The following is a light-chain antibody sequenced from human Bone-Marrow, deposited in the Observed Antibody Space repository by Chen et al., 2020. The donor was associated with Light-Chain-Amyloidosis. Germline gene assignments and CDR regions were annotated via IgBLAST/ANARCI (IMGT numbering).Light chain of an antibody. CDR3: QSADSSGTYEVI. V-gene: IGLV3-25*03. CDR2: RDT. J-gene: IGLJ2*01. Sequence: SYELTQPPSVSVSPGQTARITCSGDDLPTKYAYWYQQKPGQAPVLVIHRDTGRPSGISGRFTGYSSGATATLTSSGVQAEDEADYHCQSADSSGTYEVIFGGGTKLTVL. CDR1: DLPTKY.